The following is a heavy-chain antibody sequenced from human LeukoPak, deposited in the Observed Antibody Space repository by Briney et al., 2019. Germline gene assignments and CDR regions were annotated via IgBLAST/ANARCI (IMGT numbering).Heavy chain of an antibody. CDR2: MSYDGINR. J-gene: IGHJ4*02. V-gene: IGHV3-30*04. D-gene: IGHD6-25*01. CDR3: ARYNGGTGDPYDY. CDR1: GFTFRAYA. Sequence: GGSLRLSCAASGFTFRAYAIHWVRQAPGKGLEWVTLMSYDGINRYYAHSVKGRFTISRDNSKNTLYLQMNSLRVEDTAVYYCARYNGGTGDPYDYWGQGTLVTVSS.